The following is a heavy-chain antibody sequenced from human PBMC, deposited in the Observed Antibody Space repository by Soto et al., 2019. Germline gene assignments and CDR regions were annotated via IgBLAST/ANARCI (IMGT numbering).Heavy chain of an antibody. CDR1: GYTFTSYA. CDR3: AREGGSYAGFYGRDV. V-gene: IGHV1-3*01. J-gene: IGHJ6*02. Sequence: ASVKVSCKASGYTFTSYAMHWVRQAPGQRLEWMGWINAGNGNTKYSQKFQGRVTITRDTSASTAYMELSSLRSEDTAVYYCAREGGSYAGFYGRDVWGQETTVTGS. CDR2: INAGNGNT. D-gene: IGHD1-26*01.